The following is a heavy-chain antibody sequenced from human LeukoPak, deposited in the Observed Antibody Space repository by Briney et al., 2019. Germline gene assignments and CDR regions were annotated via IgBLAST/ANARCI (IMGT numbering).Heavy chain of an antibody. Sequence: ASVKVSCKASGYTFTTYYMHWVRQAPGQGLEWMGIINPSGGTTFYAQKFQGRVTMTRDMSTSTVHMELSRLRSDDTAVYYCARSAYCSSTSCYVHGYWGQGTLVTVSS. D-gene: IGHD2-2*01. V-gene: IGHV1-46*01. CDR2: INPSGGTT. CDR1: GYTFTTYY. J-gene: IGHJ4*02. CDR3: ARSAYCSSTSCYVHGY.